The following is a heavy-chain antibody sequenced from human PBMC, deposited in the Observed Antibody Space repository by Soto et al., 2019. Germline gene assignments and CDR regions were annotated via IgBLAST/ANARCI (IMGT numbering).Heavy chain of an antibody. CDR1: GYTFTGYY. CDR2: INPNSGGT. V-gene: IGHV1-2*04. Sequence: QVQLVQSGAEVKKPGASVKVSCKASGYTFTGYYMHWVRQAPGQGLEWMGWINPNSGGTTYAQKFQGWVTLPRDTFISIAYMELCRLKSVDTAVYYCARIGVVVMDDSSGYYSSWLDPWCQGTLVTVSS. D-gene: IGHD3-22*01. J-gene: IGHJ5*02. CDR3: ARIGVVVMDDSSGYYSSWLDP.